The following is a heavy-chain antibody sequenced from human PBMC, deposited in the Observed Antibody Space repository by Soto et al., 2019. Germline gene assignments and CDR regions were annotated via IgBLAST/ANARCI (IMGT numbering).Heavy chain of an antibody. CDR1: GYTFSGDY. D-gene: IGHD3-10*01. CDR2: INPSGGST. V-gene: IGHV1-46*01. J-gene: IGHJ4*02. CDR3: ARAGVITYFDY. Sequence: ASVKGSCKASGYTFSGDYMHWVRQAPGQGLEWMGIINPSGGSTSYAQKFQGRVTMTRDTSTSTVCMELSSLRSEDTAVYYCARAGVITYFDYWGQGTLVTVSS.